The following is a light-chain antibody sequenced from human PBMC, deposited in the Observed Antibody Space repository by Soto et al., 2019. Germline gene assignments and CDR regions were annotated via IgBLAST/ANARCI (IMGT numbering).Light chain of an antibody. J-gene: IGKJ2*01. V-gene: IGKV3-15*01. CDR1: QSVSSK. Sequence: EIVMTQSPATLSVSPGERVTLSCRASQSVSSKIAWYQQKSGQAPRLFIYAASTRATGIPARFSGSGSGTEFTLTISSLQSEDFAVYYCQHYSNWPPYTFGQGTKLEIK. CDR2: AAS. CDR3: QHYSNWPPYT.